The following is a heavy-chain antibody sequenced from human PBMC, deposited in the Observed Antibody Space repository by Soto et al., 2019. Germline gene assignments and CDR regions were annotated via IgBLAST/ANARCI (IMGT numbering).Heavy chain of an antibody. J-gene: IGHJ3*02. V-gene: IGHV1-69*13. CDR1: GGTFSSYA. D-gene: IGHD1-1*01. CDR2: IIPIFGTA. Sequence: ASVKVSCKASGGTFSSYAISWVRQAPGQGLEWMGGIIPIFGTANYAQKFQGRVTITADESTSTAYMELSSLRSEDTAVYYCASLTTTGDHDAFDIWGQGTMVTVSS. CDR3: ASLTTTGDHDAFDI.